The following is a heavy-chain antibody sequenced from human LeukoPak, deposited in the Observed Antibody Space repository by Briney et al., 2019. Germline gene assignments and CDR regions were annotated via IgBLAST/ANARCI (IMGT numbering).Heavy chain of an antibody. J-gene: IGHJ4*02. V-gene: IGHV4-59*11. Sequence: SETLSLTCTVSGGSLSSHYWSWIRQPPGKRLEWIGFVYNSGSTNYNPFLESRVTISVDTSKNQFSLRLSSVTAADTAVYYCARVKEEYDFWSGYLDYWGQGTLVTVSS. CDR2: VYNSGST. CDR1: GGSLSSHY. CDR3: ARVKEEYDFWSGYLDY. D-gene: IGHD3-3*01.